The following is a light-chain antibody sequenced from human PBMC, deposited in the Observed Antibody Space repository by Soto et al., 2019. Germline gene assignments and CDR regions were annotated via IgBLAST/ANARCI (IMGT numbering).Light chain of an antibody. Sequence: EIVMTQSPATLSLSPGERAALSCRASQSINNELAWYQQKPGQPPRLLIYGASTRATGVPARFTGTESGSEFTLPISGLQSEDFAVYYCQQGHNWPLTFGQGTRLEI. CDR3: QQGHNWPLT. CDR2: GAS. V-gene: IGKV3-15*01. J-gene: IGKJ2*01. CDR1: QSINNE.